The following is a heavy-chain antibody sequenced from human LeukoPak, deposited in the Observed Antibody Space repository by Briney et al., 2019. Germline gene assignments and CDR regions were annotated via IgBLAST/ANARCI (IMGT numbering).Heavy chain of an antibody. CDR3: ARGYYYDSSGYYSDAFDI. CDR1: GGSISSYY. V-gene: IGHV4-59*01. D-gene: IGHD3-22*01. J-gene: IGHJ3*02. CDR2: IYNSGST. Sequence: SETLSLTCTVSGGSISSYYWNWIRQPPGKGLEWIGYIYNSGSTNYNPSLKSRVTISVDTSKNQYSLKLSSVTAADTAVYYCARGYYYDSSGYYSDAFDIWGQGTMVTVSS.